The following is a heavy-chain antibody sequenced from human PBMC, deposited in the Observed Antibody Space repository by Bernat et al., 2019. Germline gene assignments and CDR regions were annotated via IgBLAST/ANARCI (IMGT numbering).Heavy chain of an antibody. V-gene: IGHV3-21*01. D-gene: IGHD2-15*01. J-gene: IGHJ6*02. Sequence: EVQLVESGGGLVKPGGSLRLSCAASGFTFSSYSMNWVRQAPGKGLEWVSSISSSSSYIYYADSVKGRFTISRDNAKNSLYLQMNSLRAEDTAVYYCARPPGGGYCNGGSCYGMDVWGQGTTVTVSS. CDR3: ARPPGGGYCNGGSCYGMDV. CDR1: GFTFSSYS. CDR2: ISSSSSYI.